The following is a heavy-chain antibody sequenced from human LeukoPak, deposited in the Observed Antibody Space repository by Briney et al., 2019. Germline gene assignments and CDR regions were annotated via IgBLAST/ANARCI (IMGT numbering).Heavy chain of an antibody. Sequence: GRSLRLSCAASGFTFRTYSMNWVRQAPGKGLEWVSYISSSSSSIFYADSVKGRFTISRDNAKNSLYLQMNSLRDEDTAVYYCARESRESCAAFDIWGQGTMVTVSS. CDR1: GFTFRTYS. CDR2: ISSSSSSI. J-gene: IGHJ3*02. CDR3: ARESRESCAAFDI. V-gene: IGHV3-48*02.